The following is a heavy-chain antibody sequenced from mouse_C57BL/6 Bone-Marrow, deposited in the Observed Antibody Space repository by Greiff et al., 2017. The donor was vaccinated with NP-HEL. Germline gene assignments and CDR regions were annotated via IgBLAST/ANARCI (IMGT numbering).Heavy chain of an antibody. Sequence: QVQLQQSGAELARPGASVKMSCKASGYTFTSYTMHWVKQRPGQGLEWIGYINPSSGYTKYNQKFKDKATLTADKSSSTAYMQLSSLTSEDSAVYYCARYEHYYGIPAWFAYWGQGTLVTVSA. CDR1: GYTFTSYT. V-gene: IGHV1-4*01. CDR3: ARYEHYYGIPAWFAY. CDR2: INPSSGYT. J-gene: IGHJ3*01. D-gene: IGHD1-1*01.